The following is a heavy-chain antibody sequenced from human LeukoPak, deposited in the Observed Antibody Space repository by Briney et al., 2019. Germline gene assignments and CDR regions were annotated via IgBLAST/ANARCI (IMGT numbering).Heavy chain of an antibody. Sequence: GGSLRLSCAASGFTFSSYGMHWVRQAPGKGLEWVAVISYDGSNKYYADSVKGRFTISRDNSKNMLYLQMSSLRAEDTAVYYCAKEVTMIVVAPTSYYYYYGMDVWGQGTTVTVSS. V-gene: IGHV3-30*18. CDR1: GFTFSSYG. CDR2: ISYDGSNK. D-gene: IGHD3-22*01. CDR3: AKEVTMIVVAPTSYYYYYGMDV. J-gene: IGHJ6*02.